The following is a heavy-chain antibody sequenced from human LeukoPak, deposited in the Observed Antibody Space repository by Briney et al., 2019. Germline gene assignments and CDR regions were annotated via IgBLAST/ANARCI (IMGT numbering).Heavy chain of an antibody. V-gene: IGHV3-21*01. CDR3: ARGIAARPEGNYYMDV. D-gene: IGHD6-6*01. CDR2: ISSSSSYI. CDR1: GFIFSSYG. Sequence: PGGSLRLSCAASGFIFSSYGMSWVRQAPGKGLEWVSSISSSSSYIYYADSVKGRFTISRDNAKNSLYLQMNSLRAEDTAVYYCARGIAARPEGNYYMDVWGKGTTVTVSS. J-gene: IGHJ6*03.